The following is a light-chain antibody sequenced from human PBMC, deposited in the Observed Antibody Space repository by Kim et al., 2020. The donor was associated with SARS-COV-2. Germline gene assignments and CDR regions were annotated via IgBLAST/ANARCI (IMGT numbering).Light chain of an antibody. CDR3: QQYNNWPPDT. J-gene: IGKJ2*01. V-gene: IGKV3-15*01. Sequence: EIVMTQSPVTLSVSPGERATLSCRASQSVSSNLAWYQQKPGQAPRLLIYGASTRATGIPARFSGSGSGTEFTLTISSLQSEDFAVYYCQQYNNWPPDTFGQGTKLEN. CDR2: GAS. CDR1: QSVSSN.